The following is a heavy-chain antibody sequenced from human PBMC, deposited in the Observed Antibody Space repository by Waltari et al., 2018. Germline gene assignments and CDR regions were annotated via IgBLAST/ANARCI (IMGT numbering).Heavy chain of an antibody. J-gene: IGHJ4*02. CDR2: IYPGDSDT. Sequence: EVQLVHSGAEVKRPGESLRISCKTSGYSFTSYWISWVRQMPGKGLEWMGMIYPGDSDTRYSPSFQGQVTISADKSISTAYLQWSSLKASDTATYYCAKMEGWTFDYWGQGVLVTVSS. CDR1: GYSFTSYW. D-gene: IGHD6-19*01. CDR3: AKMEGWTFDY. V-gene: IGHV5-51*01.